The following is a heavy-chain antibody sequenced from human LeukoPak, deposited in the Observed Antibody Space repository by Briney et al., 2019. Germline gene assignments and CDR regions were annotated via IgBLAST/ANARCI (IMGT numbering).Heavy chain of an antibody. CDR1: GCTLTELS. J-gene: IGHJ4*02. CDR3: ATDLTVAGVFDY. CDR2: FDPEDGET. Sequence: ASVKVSCKVSGCTLTELSMHWVRQAPGKGLEWMGGFDPEDGETIYAQKFQGRVTMTEDTSTDTAYMELSSLRSEDTAVYYCATDLTVAGVFDYWGQGTLVTVSS. V-gene: IGHV1-24*01. D-gene: IGHD6-19*01.